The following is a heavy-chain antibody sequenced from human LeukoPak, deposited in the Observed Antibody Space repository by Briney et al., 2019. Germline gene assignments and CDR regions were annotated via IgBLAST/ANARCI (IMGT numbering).Heavy chain of an antibody. Sequence: ASVKVSCKASGYTFTDYYMYWVRQAPGQGPECMGVIHPSGGGTTYAQKFQGRVTLTKDTAMSTVYIELSSLRSDDTAVYYCARMAMDPAMVTNFFDLWGQGTLLIVSA. V-gene: IGHV1-46*01. CDR1: GYTFTDYY. D-gene: IGHD5-18*01. J-gene: IGHJ4*02. CDR3: ARMAMDPAMVTNFFDL. CDR2: IHPSGGGT.